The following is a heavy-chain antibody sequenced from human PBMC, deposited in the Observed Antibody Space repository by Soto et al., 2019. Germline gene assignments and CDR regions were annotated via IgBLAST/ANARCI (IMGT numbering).Heavy chain of an antibody. D-gene: IGHD1-1*01. CDR1: GFIFSGSA. V-gene: IGHV3-73*01. J-gene: IGHJ4*01. CDR2: VRSKVNNYAT. CDR3: TRYKGTSNWYFDY. Sequence: EVQLVESGGGLVQPGGSLKLSCAASGFIFSGSAMHWVRQASGKGLEWVGRVRSKVNNYATEYGASVKGRFTISRDDSKNTAYLQMNSLKTEDTAVYYCTRYKGTSNWYFDYWGHGTLVTVSS.